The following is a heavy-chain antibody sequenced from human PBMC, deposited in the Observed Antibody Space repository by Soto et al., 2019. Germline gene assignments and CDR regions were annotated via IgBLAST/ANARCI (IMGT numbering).Heavy chain of an antibody. D-gene: IGHD4-17*01. Sequence: GGSLRLSCAASGFTFSSYSMNWVRQAPGKGLEWVSSISSSSSYIYYADSVKGRFTNSRDNAKNSLYLQMNSLRAEDTAVYYCARAMNDYGDQDAFDIWGQGTMVTVSS. V-gene: IGHV3-21*01. CDR1: GFTFSSYS. CDR3: ARAMNDYGDQDAFDI. J-gene: IGHJ3*02. CDR2: ISSSSSYI.